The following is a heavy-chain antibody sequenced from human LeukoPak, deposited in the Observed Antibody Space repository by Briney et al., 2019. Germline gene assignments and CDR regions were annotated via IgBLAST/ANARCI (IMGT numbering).Heavy chain of an antibody. D-gene: IGHD2-2*01. CDR2: IWYDGSNK. Sequence: GGSLRLSCAASGFTFSSYGMHWVRQALGKGLEWVAVIWYDGSNKYYADSVKGRFTISRDNSKNTLYLQMNSLRAEDTAVYYCARDLGYCSSTSCRIYGMDVWGQGTTVTVSS. J-gene: IGHJ6*02. CDR1: GFTFSSYG. V-gene: IGHV3-33*01. CDR3: ARDLGYCSSTSCRIYGMDV.